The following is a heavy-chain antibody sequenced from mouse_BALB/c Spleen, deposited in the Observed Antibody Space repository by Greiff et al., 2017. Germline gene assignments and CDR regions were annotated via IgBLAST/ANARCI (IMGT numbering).Heavy chain of an antibody. Sequence: QVQLQQSGAELVRPGASVTLSCKASGYTFTDYEMHWVKQTPVHGLEWIGAIEPETGGTAYNQKFKGKATLTADKSSSTAYMELRSLTSEDSAVYYCTRTYYGNYRYFDVWGAGTTVTVSS. CDR1: GYTFTDYE. D-gene: IGHD2-10*01. J-gene: IGHJ1*01. CDR2: IEPETGGT. CDR3: TRTYYGNYRYFDV. V-gene: IGHV1-15*01.